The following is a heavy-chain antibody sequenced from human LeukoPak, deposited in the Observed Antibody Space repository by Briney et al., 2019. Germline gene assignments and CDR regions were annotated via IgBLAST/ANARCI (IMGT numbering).Heavy chain of an antibody. CDR1: GGSFSGYY. V-gene: IGHV4-34*01. CDR2: INHSGST. J-gene: IGHJ4*02. D-gene: IGHD6-13*01. CDR3: ASSLATAGTGGFDY. Sequence: SETLSLTCAVYGGSFSGYYWSWIRQPPGKGLEWIGEINHSGSTNYNPSLKSRVTISVDTSKNQLSLRLSSVTAADTAVYYCASSLATAGTGGFDYWGQGTLVTVSS.